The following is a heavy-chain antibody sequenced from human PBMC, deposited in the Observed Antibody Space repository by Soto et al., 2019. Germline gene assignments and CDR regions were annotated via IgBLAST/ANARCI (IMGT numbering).Heavy chain of an antibody. CDR2: MNPTSGNT. J-gene: IGHJ3*02. V-gene: IGHV1-8*01. Sequence: GASVKVSCKASEDTFASYDINWLRQAPGQGHEWLGWMNPTSGNTGYAQKFQGRVIMTRDTSISTAYMELSTLRSEDTALYYCVVATADAFDIWGQGTMVTVS. D-gene: IGHD5-12*01. CDR3: VVATADAFDI. CDR1: EDTFASYD.